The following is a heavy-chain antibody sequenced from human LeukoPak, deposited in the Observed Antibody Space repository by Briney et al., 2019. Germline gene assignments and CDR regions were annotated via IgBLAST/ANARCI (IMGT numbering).Heavy chain of an antibody. CDR3: ARDTPPYSNYGMDV. CDR1: GGSISSGGYY. Sequence: SETLSLTCTVSGGSISSGGYYWSWNRQHPGTGLEWIGYIYYSGSTYYNPSLKSRVTISVDTSKNQFSLKPSSFTAADTAVYYCARDTPPYSNYGMDVWGQGTTVTVSS. V-gene: IGHV4-31*03. D-gene: IGHD6-13*01. CDR2: IYYSGST. J-gene: IGHJ6*02.